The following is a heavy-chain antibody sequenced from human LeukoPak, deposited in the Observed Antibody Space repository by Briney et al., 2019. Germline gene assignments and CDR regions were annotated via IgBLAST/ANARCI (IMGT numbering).Heavy chain of an antibody. CDR3: ARGAAGTYYFDY. Sequence: ASVKVSCKVSGYTLTELSMHWVRQAPGKGLEWMGGFDPEDGETIYAQKFQGRVTMTRDTSISTAYMELSRLRSDDTAVYYCARGAAGTYYFDYWGQGTLVTVSS. D-gene: IGHD6-13*01. J-gene: IGHJ4*02. CDR1: GYTLTELS. CDR2: FDPEDGET. V-gene: IGHV1-24*01.